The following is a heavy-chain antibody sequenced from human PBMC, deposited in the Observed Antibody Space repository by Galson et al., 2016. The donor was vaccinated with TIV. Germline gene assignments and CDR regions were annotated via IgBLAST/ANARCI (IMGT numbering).Heavy chain of an antibody. V-gene: IGHV3-53*01. CDR1: GFAVSSNQ. CDR3: ERVQESLAAVEAFDV. Sequence: SLRLSCAASGFAVSSNQMNWVRQAPGKGLEWVSTIYSGGTPEYADSVKGRFIISRDTLKNTVSLQMNTLRTEDTAVYFCERVQESLAAVEAFDVWGQGTLVTVSS. J-gene: IGHJ3*01. D-gene: IGHD2-15*01. CDR2: IYSGGTP.